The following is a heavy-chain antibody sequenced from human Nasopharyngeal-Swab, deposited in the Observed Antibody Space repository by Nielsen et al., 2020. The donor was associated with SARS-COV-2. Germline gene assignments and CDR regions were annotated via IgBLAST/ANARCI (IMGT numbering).Heavy chain of an antibody. V-gene: IGHV3-30-3*01. CDR1: GFTFSSYA. Sequence: GSLRLSCAASGFTFSSYAMHWVRQAPGKGLEWVAVISYDGSNKYYADSVKGRFTISRDNSKNTLYLQMNSLRAEDTAVYYCARSTYYYDSSGYPFDYWGQGTLVTVSS. J-gene: IGHJ4*02. D-gene: IGHD3-22*01. CDR3: ARSTYYYDSSGYPFDY. CDR2: ISYDGSNK.